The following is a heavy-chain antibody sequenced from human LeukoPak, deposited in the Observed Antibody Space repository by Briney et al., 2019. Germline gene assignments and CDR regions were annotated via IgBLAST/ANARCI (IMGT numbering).Heavy chain of an antibody. CDR3: ARLEGASAD. J-gene: IGHJ4*02. CDR2: ICGGVSCA. V-gene: IGHV3-23*01. Sequence: GGSLRLSCAASGFTFSSYAMTWVRQAPGKGLEWVSSICGGVSCAYYADSVKGRFTISRDDSKNTLYLRMNSLRADDMAVYYCARLEGASADWGRGTLVTISS. D-gene: IGHD1-26*01. CDR1: GFTFSSYA.